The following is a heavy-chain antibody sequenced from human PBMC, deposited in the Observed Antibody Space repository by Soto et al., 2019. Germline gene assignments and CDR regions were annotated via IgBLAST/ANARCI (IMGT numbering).Heavy chain of an antibody. D-gene: IGHD3-10*01. CDR1: GFTFDDYT. J-gene: IGHJ6*02. CDR3: AKDISYYCSGYYYYYYGMDV. CDR2: ISWDGGST. Sequence: EVQLVESGGVVVQPGGSLRLSCAASGFTFDDYTMHWVRQAPGKGLEWVSLISWDGGSTYYADSVKGRFTISRDNSKNSLYLQMNSLRTEDTALYYCAKDISYYCSGYYYYYYGMDVWGQGTTVTDSS. V-gene: IGHV3-43*01.